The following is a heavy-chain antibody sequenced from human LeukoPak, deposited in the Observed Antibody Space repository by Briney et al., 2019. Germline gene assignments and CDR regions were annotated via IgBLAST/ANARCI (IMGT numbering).Heavy chain of an antibody. CDR1: GGSFSGYY. D-gene: IGHD5-18*01. J-gene: IGHJ4*02. V-gene: IGHV4-34*01. CDR2: INHSGST. Sequence: SETLSLTCAVYGGSFSGYYWSWIRQPPGKGLEWIGEINHSGSTNYNPSLKSRVTISVDTSKNQFSLKLSSVTAADTAVYFCARAGRGYFYGFDYWGQGALVTVSS. CDR3: ARAGRGYFYGFDY.